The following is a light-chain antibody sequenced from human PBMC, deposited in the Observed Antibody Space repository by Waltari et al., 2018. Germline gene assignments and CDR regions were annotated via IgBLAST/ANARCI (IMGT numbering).Light chain of an antibody. J-gene: IGLJ1*01. CDR2: ATD. V-gene: IGLV8-61*01. CDR3: MLFMGSGIYV. CDR1: SGSVSADHC. Sequence: QTVVTQEPSLSVSPGGTVTVTCGLSSGSVSADHCPRWVQQTPGQSPRTLIYATDIRSSGVPYRFSGSILGNKAALTITGAQAEDDSDYYCMLFMGSGIYVFGTGTKVTVL.